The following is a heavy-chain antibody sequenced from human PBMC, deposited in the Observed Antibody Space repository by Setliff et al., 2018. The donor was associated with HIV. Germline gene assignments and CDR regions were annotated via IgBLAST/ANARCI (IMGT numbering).Heavy chain of an antibody. V-gene: IGHV1-69*13. D-gene: IGHD5-18*01. CDR1: GGTFSSYA. J-gene: IGHJ6*02. CDR3: ARPSDTAMVTVGYYYYGMDV. CDR2: IIPIFGTA. Sequence: SVKVSCKASGGTFSSYAISWVRQAPGQGLEWMGGIIPIFGTANYAQKFQGRVTITADESTSTAYMELSSLRSEDTAVYYCARPSDTAMVTVGYYYYGMDVWGQGTTVTSP.